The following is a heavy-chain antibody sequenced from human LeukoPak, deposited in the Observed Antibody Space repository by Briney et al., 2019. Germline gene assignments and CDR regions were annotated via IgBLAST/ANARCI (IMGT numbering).Heavy chain of an antibody. D-gene: IGHD6-13*01. CDR3: ARIAIRGFDS. CDR2: LKWDGSTP. Sequence: GGSLRLSCAASGFNFDDFDMTWVRQAPGKGLEWVGSLKWDGSTPGHADSVKGRFTISRDNAKKSLYLQMNCLRAEDTAVYFCARIAIRGFDSWGQGTMVTVSS. CDR1: GFNFDDFD. V-gene: IGHV3-20*04. J-gene: IGHJ3*01.